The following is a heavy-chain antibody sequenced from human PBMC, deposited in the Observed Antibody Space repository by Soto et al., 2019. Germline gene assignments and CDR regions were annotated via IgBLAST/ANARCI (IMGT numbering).Heavy chain of an antibody. V-gene: IGHV4-34*01. CDR3: ASSPGSSSYNWFDP. Sequence: SETLSLTCAVYGGSFSGYYWSWIRQPPGKGLEWIGEINHSGSTNYNPSLKSRVTISVDTSKNQFSLKLSSVTAADTAVYYCASSPGSSSYNWFDPRGQGTLVTVYS. D-gene: IGHD6-6*01. CDR1: GGSFSGYY. CDR2: INHSGST. J-gene: IGHJ5*02.